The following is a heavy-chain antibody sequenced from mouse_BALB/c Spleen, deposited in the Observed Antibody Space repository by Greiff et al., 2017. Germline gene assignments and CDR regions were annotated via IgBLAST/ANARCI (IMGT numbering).Heavy chain of an antibody. D-gene: IGHD2-4*01. J-gene: IGHJ4*01. CDR1: GYTFTSYD. Sequence: EVQLQQSGPELVKPGALVKISCKASGYTFTSYDINWVKQRPGQGLEWIGYINPYNDGTKYNEKFKGKATLTSDKSSSTAYMELSSLTSEDSAVYYCARGGGLRRPYAMDYWGQGTSVTVSS. CDR2: INPYNDGT. V-gene: IGHV1-14*01. CDR3: ARGGGLRRPYAMDY.